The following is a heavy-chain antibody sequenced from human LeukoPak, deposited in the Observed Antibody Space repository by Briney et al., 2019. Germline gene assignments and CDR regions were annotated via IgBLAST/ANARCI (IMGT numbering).Heavy chain of an antibody. CDR2: IIPIFGTA. D-gene: IGHD3-16*02. CDR1: GGTFSSYA. V-gene: IGHV1-69*06. J-gene: IGHJ6*04. CDR3: ARDSLPRSLIYYYYGMDV. Sequence: ASVKVSCKASGGTFSSYAISWVRQAPGQGLEWMGGIIPIFGTANYAQKFQGRVTITADKSTSTAYMELSSLRSEDTAVYYCARDSLPRSLIYYYYGMDVWGKGTTVTVSS.